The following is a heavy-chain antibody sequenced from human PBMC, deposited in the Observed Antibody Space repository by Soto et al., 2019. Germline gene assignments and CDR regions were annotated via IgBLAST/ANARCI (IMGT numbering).Heavy chain of an antibody. CDR3: ARESEDLTANFDY. CDR2: ISSTTNYI. CDR1: GFTCTRYS. J-gene: IGHJ4*02. V-gene: IGHV3-21*06. Sequence: PGGSLRLSCAASGFTCTRYSMNWVRQAPGKGLEWVSAISSTTNYIYYADSMKGRFTVSRDNAKNSVYLEMNSQSAEDTAVYYCARESEDLTANFDYWGQGTLVTVSS.